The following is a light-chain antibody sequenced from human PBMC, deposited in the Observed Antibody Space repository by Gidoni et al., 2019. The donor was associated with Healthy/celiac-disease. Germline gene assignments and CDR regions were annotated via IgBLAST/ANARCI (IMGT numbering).Light chain of an antibody. CDR2: GAS. J-gene: IGKJ3*01. Sequence: EIVMTQSPATLSVSPGERATLSCRASQSVSSNLAWYQQKPGQAPRLLIYGASTRATGIPARFSGSGSGTEFTLTISSLQSEDFAFYYCQQYRAFGPGTKVDIK. CDR1: QSVSSN. CDR3: QQYRA. V-gene: IGKV3-15*01.